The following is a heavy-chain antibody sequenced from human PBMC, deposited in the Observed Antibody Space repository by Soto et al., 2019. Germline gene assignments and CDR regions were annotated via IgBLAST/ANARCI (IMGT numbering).Heavy chain of an antibody. V-gene: IGHV1-18*01. CDR1: DYTFTSHG. CDR3: AKDYSDTSGYYGFDY. CDR2: ISGYNGNT. Sequence: GASVKVSCKASDYTFTSHGISWVRQAPGQGLEWMGWISGYNGNTKCAQKFQGRVTMTTDTTTSTAYMELRSLRSDDTAVYYCAKDYSDTSGYYGFDYWGQGTLVTVSS. J-gene: IGHJ4*02. D-gene: IGHD3-22*01.